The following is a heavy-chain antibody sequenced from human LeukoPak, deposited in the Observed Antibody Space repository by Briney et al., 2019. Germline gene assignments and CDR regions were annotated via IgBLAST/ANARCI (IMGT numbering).Heavy chain of an antibody. Sequence: GGPLRLSCAASGFTFSSYWMHWVRQAPGKGLVWVSRINSDGSITTYADSVRGRFTISRDNAKSTLYLQMNSLRAEDTAVYYCASSTQISKYADYWGQGALVTVSS. D-gene: IGHD2-2*01. J-gene: IGHJ4*02. CDR2: INSDGSIT. CDR3: ASSTQISKYADY. V-gene: IGHV3-74*01. CDR1: GFTFSSYW.